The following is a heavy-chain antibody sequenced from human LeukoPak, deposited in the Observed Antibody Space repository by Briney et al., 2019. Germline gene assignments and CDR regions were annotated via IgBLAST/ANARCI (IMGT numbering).Heavy chain of an antibody. J-gene: IGHJ1*01. D-gene: IGHD1-26*01. CDR3: AKKVVVGATSPYSDFQD. V-gene: IGHV3-23*01. Sequence: GGSLRLSCAASGFTFSSYAMSWVRQAPGKGLEWVSAISGSGVTTHYAGSVKGRFSISRDNSKNTLYLQMNSLRAEDTALYYCAKKVVVGATSPYSDFQDWGQGTLVTVSS. CDR1: GFTFSSYA. CDR2: ISGSGVTT.